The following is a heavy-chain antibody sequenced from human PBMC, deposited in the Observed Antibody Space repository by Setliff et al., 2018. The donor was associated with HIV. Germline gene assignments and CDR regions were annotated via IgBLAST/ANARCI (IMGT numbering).Heavy chain of an antibody. J-gene: IGHJ4*01. CDR3: ARYRSGDSDISLDQ. CDR2: IDYTGRT. Sequence: TLSLTCSVTGGSTSTHYWGWIRQPPGKGLEWVGFIDYTGRTSYNPSLKSRVTISAATSKSQFSLKLNSLTTADTAVYYCARYRSGDSDISLDQWGHGALVTVSS. D-gene: IGHD3-10*01. CDR1: GGSTSTHY. V-gene: IGHV4-59*11.